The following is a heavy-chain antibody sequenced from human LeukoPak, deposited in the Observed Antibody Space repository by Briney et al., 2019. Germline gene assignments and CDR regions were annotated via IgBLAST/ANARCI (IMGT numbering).Heavy chain of an antibody. D-gene: IGHD6-25*01. Sequence: RGSLRLSCAASGFNFSSYSMNWVRQAPGKGLEWISYISSRSSTMYYADSVKGRFTISRDNAKTSLSLTMSSLRGEDTAVYYCARDGEQRRGDWGQGTLVTVAS. CDR3: ARDGEQRRGD. J-gene: IGHJ4*02. CDR2: ISSRSSTM. V-gene: IGHV3-48*01. CDR1: GFNFSSYS.